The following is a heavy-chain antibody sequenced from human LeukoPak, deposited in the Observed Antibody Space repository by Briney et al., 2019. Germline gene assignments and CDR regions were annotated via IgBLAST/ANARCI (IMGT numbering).Heavy chain of an antibody. Sequence: AGGSLRLSCAASGFTFSSYAMSWVRQAPGKGLEWVSAISGSGGSTYYADSVKGRFTISRDNSKNTLYLQMNSLRAEDTAVYYCARGWLLPENYYYYYMDVWGKGTTVTVSS. CDR2: ISGSGGST. V-gene: IGHV3-23*01. CDR1: GFTFSSYA. J-gene: IGHJ6*03. CDR3: ARGWLLPENYYYYYMDV. D-gene: IGHD3-22*01.